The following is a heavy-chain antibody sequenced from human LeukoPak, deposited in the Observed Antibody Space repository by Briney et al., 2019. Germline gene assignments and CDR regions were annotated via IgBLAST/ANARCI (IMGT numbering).Heavy chain of an antibody. V-gene: IGHV3-48*03. Sequence: GGSLRLSCAASGFTFSSYEMNWVRQAPGKGLEWVSYISSSGSTIYYADSVKGRFTISRDNAKNSLYLQMNSLRAEDTAVYYCAREASSSPDIGYSTPFDYWGQGTLVTVSS. D-gene: IGHD3-3*01. CDR2: ISSSGSTI. J-gene: IGHJ4*02. CDR3: AREASSSPDIGYSTPFDY. CDR1: GFTFSSYE.